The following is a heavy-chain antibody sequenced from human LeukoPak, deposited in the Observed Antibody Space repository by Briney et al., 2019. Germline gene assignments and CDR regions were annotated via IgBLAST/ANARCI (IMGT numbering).Heavy chain of an antibody. J-gene: IGHJ6*03. Sequence: SETLSLTCTVSGGSISSYYWSWIRQPAGKGLEWIGRIYTSGSTNYNPSLKSRVTMSVDTSKNQFSLKLSSVTAADTAVYYCARDGSRYCSSTSCYNAEYYYMDVWGKGTTVTVSS. CDR2: IYTSGST. CDR1: GGSISSYY. V-gene: IGHV4-4*07. CDR3: ARDGSRYCSSTSCYNAEYYYMDV. D-gene: IGHD2-2*02.